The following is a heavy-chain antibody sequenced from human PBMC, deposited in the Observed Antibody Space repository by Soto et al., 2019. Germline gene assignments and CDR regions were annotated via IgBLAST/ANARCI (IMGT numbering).Heavy chain of an antibody. V-gene: IGHV3-48*02. J-gene: IGHJ6*02. CDR3: ATGVGHYYYYAMDV. CDR2: ISSSSSTI. CDR1: GFTFSSYS. Sequence: PGGSLRLSCAASGFTFSSYSMNWVRQAPGKGLEWVSYISSSSSTIYYADSVKGRFTISRDNAKNTLNLQMNSLRDEDTAVYYCATGVGHYYYYAMDVWGQGTTVTVSS.